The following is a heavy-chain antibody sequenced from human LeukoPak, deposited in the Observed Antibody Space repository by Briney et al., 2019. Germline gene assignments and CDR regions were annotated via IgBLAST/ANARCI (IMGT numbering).Heavy chain of an antibody. CDR2: IYYSGST. V-gene: IGHV4-59*08. CDR3: ASSTGLRIDY. J-gene: IGHJ4*02. CDR1: GGSISSYY. Sequence: SETLSLTCTVSGGSISSYYWSWIRQPPGKGLEWIGYIYYSGSTNYNPSLKSRVTISVDTSKNQFPLKLSSVTAADTAVYYCASSTGLRIDYWGQGTLVTVSS. D-gene: IGHD4-17*01.